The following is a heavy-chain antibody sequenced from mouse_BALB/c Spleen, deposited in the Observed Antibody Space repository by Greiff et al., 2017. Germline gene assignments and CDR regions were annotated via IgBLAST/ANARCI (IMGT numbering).Heavy chain of an antibody. J-gene: IGHJ2*01. CDR1: GDSITSGY. Sequence: VQLQQSGPSLVKPSQTLSLTCSVTGDSITSGYWNWIRKFPGNKLEYMGYISYSGSTYYNPSLKSRISITRDTSKNQYYLQLNSVTTEDTATYYCARRGYDYDEGFAYWGQGTTLTVSS. D-gene: IGHD2-4*01. V-gene: IGHV3-8*02. CDR3: ARRGYDYDEGFAY. CDR2: ISYSGST.